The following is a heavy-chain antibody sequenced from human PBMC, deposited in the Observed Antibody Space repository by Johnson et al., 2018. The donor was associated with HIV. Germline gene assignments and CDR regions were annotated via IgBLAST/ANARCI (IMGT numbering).Heavy chain of an antibody. CDR3: ASEASFAPRPETAFDV. Sequence: QVQVVESGGGVVQPGRSLRLSCAASGFTFSSYGMHWVRQAPGKGLEWVAVISYDGSNKYYADSVKGRFTISRANSKNTLFLQMNSLRTEDTAVYFCASEASFAPRPETAFDVWGQGTKVTVSS. D-gene: IGHD2/OR15-2a*01. CDR1: GFTFSSYG. V-gene: IGHV3-30*03. J-gene: IGHJ3*01. CDR2: ISYDGSNK.